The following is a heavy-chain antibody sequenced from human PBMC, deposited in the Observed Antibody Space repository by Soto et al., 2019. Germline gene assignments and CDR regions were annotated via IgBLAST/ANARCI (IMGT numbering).Heavy chain of an antibody. CDR3: ARDGPGGKATKYYYYYMDV. Sequence: QVQLVESGGGVVQPGRSLRLSCAASGFTFSSYGMHWVRQAPGKGLEWVAVIWYDGSNKYYADSVKGRFTISRDNSKNTLYLQMNSLRAEDTAVYYCARDGPGGKATKYYYYYMDVWGKGTTVTV. CDR1: GFTFSSYG. V-gene: IGHV3-33*01. D-gene: IGHD1-26*01. J-gene: IGHJ6*03. CDR2: IWYDGSNK.